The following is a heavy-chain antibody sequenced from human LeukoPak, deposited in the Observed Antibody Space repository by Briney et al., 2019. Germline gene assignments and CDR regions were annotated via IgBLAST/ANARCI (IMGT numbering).Heavy chain of an antibody. CDR1: GGTVSSYA. CDR3: ARDGSEMAQDY. D-gene: IGHD1-14*01. J-gene: IGHJ4*02. CDR2: IIPIFGTA. V-gene: IGHV1-69*13. Sequence: ASVKVSCKASGGTVSSYAISWVRQAPGQGLEWMGGIIPIFGTANYAQKFQGRVTITADESTSTAYMELSSLRSEDTAVYYCARDGSEMAQDYWGQGTLVTVSS.